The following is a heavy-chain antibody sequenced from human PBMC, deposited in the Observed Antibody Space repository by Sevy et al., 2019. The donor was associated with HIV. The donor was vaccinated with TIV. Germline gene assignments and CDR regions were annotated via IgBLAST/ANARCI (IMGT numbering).Heavy chain of an antibody. J-gene: IGHJ4*02. CDR1: GFNFRSYW. Sequence: GGSLRLSCEVSGFNFRSYWMSWVRQAPGKGLEWVANIKHDGSGKYYLDSVKGRFTVSRDNGKNSLYLQMSSLRVDDAAVYYCARDRQEEDKSGAKFDYWGRGTLVTVSS. CDR3: ARDRQEEDKSGAKFDY. V-gene: IGHV3-7*01. CDR2: IKHDGSGK. D-gene: IGHD3-10*01.